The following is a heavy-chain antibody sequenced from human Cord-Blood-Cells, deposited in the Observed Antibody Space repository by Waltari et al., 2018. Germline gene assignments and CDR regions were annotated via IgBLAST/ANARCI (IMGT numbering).Heavy chain of an antibody. V-gene: IGHV6-1*01. J-gene: IGHJ3*02. CDR2: TSYMSKWDN. Sequence: QVQLQQSGPGLVKPSQTLSLTCAISGDSVSSNSAAWNWIRQSPSRGLEWLGRTSYMSKWDNDYAVSWKSRITINPDTSKSQFSLQLNSVTPEDTAVYYWARDSGYDYVDAFDIWGQGTMVTVSS. CDR3: ARDSGYDYVDAFDI. CDR1: GDSVSSNSAA. D-gene: IGHD5-12*01.